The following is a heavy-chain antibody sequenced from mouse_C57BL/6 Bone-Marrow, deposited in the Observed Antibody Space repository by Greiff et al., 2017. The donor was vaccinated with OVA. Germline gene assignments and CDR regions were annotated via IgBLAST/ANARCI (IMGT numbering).Heavy chain of an antibody. V-gene: IGHV5-12*01. CDR1: GFTFSDYY. CDR3: ARNWGFDY. D-gene: IGHD4-1*01. CDR2: ISNGGGST. Sequence: DVKLVESGGGLVQPGGSLKLSCAASGFTFSDYYMYWVRQTPEKRLEWVAYISNGGGSTYYPDTVKGRFTISRDNAKNTLYLQMSRLKSEDTAMYYCARNWGFDYWGQGTTLTVSS. J-gene: IGHJ2*01.